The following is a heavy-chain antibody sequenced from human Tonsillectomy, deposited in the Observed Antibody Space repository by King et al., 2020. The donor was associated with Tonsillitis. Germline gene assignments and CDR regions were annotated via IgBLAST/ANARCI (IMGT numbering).Heavy chain of an antibody. CDR2: VSYDGGDK. D-gene: IGHD2-2*01. J-gene: IGHJ4*02. CDR1: GFTFNTYG. Sequence: VQLVESGGGVVQPGRSLRLSCAASGFTFNTYGMHWVRQAPGKGLEWVAVVSYDGGDKYYADSVKGRFTISRDNSKNTLYLQMNSLRAEDTAVYYCAKGQDLTVEPAVSLGDFFDYWGQGTLVTVSS. CDR3: AKGQDLTVEPAVSLGDFFDY. V-gene: IGHV3-30*18.